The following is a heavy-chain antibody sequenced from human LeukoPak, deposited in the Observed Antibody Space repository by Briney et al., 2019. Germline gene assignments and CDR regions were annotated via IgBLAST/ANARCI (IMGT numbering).Heavy chain of an antibody. V-gene: IGHV3-11*01. CDR3: ARLYCGGDCYVDY. J-gene: IGHJ4*02. D-gene: IGHD2-21*02. CDR2: ISSSGSTL. CDR1: GFTFSDYY. Sequence: GGSLRLSCAASGFTFSDYYMTWIRQAPGKGLERVSYISSSGSTLSYTDSVKGRFTISRDNAKNSPYLQMNSLRVEDMAVYYCARLYCGGDCYVDYWGQGTLVTVSS.